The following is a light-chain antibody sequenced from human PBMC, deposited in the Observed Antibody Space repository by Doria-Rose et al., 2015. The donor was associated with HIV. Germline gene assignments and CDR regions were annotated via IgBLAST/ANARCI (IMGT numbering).Light chain of an antibody. Sequence: TQSPGTLSLSPGERATLSCRASQRAKSSYLAWYQQQPGKAPRLLIYDASTSATGIPDRFSGSGSGTDFTLTISRLEPEDVAGYYCQQYGTSRGTFGQGTRLEIK. J-gene: IGKJ5*01. CDR1: QRAKSSY. V-gene: IGKV3-20*01. CDR2: DAS. CDR3: QQYGTSRGT.